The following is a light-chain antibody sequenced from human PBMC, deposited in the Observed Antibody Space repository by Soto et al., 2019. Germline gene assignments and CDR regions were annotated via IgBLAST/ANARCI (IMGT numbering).Light chain of an antibody. V-gene: IGKV3-20*01. CDR1: QSVSNNY. Sequence: EIVLTQSPGNLSLSPGERATLSCRASQSVSNNYLAWYQQKPGQAPRLLIYDASSRATDIPDRFSGSGSGTDFTLTITRLEPEDFAVYYCQQYGSSSVFTFGPGNKVDIK. CDR2: DAS. CDR3: QQYGSSSVFT. J-gene: IGKJ3*01.